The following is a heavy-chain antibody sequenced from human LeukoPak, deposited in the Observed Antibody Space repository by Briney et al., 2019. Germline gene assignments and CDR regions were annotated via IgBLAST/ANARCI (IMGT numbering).Heavy chain of an antibody. J-gene: IGHJ4*02. CDR1: GYTFTSYG. Sequence: ASVKVSCKASGYTFTSYGISWVRQAPGQGLEWMGRISAYNGNTNYAQKLQGRVTMTTDTSTSTAYMELRSLRSDDTAVYYGAREGSGWSMFDYWGQGTLVTVSS. V-gene: IGHV1-18*01. CDR3: AREGSGWSMFDY. CDR2: ISAYNGNT. D-gene: IGHD6-19*01.